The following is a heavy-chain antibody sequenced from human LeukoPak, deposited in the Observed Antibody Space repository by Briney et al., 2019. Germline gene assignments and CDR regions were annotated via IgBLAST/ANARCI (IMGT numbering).Heavy chain of an antibody. D-gene: IGHD2-15*01. Sequence: SETLSLTCTVSGGSISSYYWSWIRQPAGKGLEWIGRIYTSGSTNYNPSLKSRVTMSVDTSKNQFSLKLSSATAADTAVYYCARDLVVYDAFDIWGQGTMVTVSS. CDR2: IYTSGST. J-gene: IGHJ3*02. CDR1: GGSISSYY. V-gene: IGHV4-4*07. CDR3: ARDLVVYDAFDI.